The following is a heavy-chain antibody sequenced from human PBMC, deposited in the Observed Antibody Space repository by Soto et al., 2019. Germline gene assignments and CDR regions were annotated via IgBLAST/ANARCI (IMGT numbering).Heavy chain of an antibody. Sequence: PSETLSLTCTVSGGSISSYYWSWIRQPPGKGLEWIGYIYYSGSTNYNPSLKSRVTISVDTSKNQFSLKLSSVTAADTAVYYCARXPPVDFWSGYYQNWFDPWGQGTLVTVSS. D-gene: IGHD3-3*01. J-gene: IGHJ5*02. CDR2: IYYSGST. CDR1: GGSISSYY. CDR3: ARXPPVDFWSGYYQNWFDP. V-gene: IGHV4-59*01.